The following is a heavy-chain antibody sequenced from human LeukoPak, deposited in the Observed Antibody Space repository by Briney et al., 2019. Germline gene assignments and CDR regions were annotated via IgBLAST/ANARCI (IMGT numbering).Heavy chain of an antibody. CDR2: ISSSSSYI. CDR3: ASISAAGY. V-gene: IGHV3-21*01. D-gene: IGHD6-13*01. Sequence: GGSLRLSCAASGFTFSSYGMHWVRQAPGKGLEWVSSISSSSSYIYYADSVKGRFTISRDNAKNSLYLQMNSLRAEDTAVYYCASISAAGYWGQGTLVTVSS. CDR1: GFTFSSYG. J-gene: IGHJ4*02.